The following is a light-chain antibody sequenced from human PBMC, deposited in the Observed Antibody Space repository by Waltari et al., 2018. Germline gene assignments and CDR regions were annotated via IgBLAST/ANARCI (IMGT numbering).Light chain of an antibody. J-gene: IGKJ1*01. CDR1: PSVSRS. Sequence: VLTLYPVSLSFSFVARATLSCSPSPSVSRSLACYQQKPGQAPNLLIYGASTRATGIPDRFTGSGSGTDFSLTISSLEPEDFAIYFCQHYVRLPATFGQGTKVEIK. CDR2: GAS. V-gene: IGKV3-20*01. CDR3: QHYVRLPAT.